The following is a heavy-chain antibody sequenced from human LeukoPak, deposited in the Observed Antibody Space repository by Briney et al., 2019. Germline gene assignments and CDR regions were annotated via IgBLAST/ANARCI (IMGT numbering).Heavy chain of an antibody. V-gene: IGHV3-30*02. Sequence: GGSLRLSCAASGFTFSSYGMHWVRQAPGKGLEWVAFIRYDGSNKYYADSVKGRFTISRDNSKNTLYLQMNSLRAEDTAVYYCARDREYDFWSGYPTSNWFDPWGQGTLVTVSS. J-gene: IGHJ5*02. CDR1: GFTFSSYG. D-gene: IGHD3-3*01. CDR2: IRYDGSNK. CDR3: ARDREYDFWSGYPTSNWFDP.